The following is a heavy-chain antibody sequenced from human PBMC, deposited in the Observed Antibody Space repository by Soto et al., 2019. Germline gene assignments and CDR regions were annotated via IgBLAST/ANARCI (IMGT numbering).Heavy chain of an antibody. D-gene: IGHD2-15*01. CDR1: GGTFSSYA. CDR2: IIPIFGTA. CDR3: ARGLVVAATLVDAFDI. Sequence: QVQLVQSGAEVKKPGSSVKVSCKASGGTFSSYAISWVRQAPGQGLEWMGGIIPIFGTANYAQKFQGRVTITADESTSTAYMELGSLRSEDTAVYYCARGLVVAATLVDAFDIWGQGTMVTVSS. J-gene: IGHJ3*02. V-gene: IGHV1-69*12.